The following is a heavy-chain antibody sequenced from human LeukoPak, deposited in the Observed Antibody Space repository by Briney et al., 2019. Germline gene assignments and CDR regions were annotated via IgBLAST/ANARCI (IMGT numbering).Heavy chain of an antibody. CDR2: IILDGTP. CDR1: GFTFEDYT. D-gene: IGHD3-22*01. V-gene: IGHV3-43*01. Sequence: GGSLRLSCAASGFTFEDYTMHWVRQAPGKTLEWVSLIILDGTPYYTDSVRGRFTISRDNAKNSLYLQMDTLRSEDTAFYYCVKDLSYESSGYVFDYWGQGTLVTVSS. CDR3: VKDLSYESSGYVFDY. J-gene: IGHJ4*02.